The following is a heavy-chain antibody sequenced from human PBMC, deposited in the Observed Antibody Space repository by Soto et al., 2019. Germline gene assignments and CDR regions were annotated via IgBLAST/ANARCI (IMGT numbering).Heavy chain of an antibody. D-gene: IGHD3-10*01. V-gene: IGHV3-43*01. J-gene: IGHJ6*02. Sequence: GGSLRLSCAASGFTFDDYTMHWVRQAPGKGLEWVSLINWDGGSTYYADSVKGRFTISRDNSKNSLYLQMNSLRTEDTALYYCAKDMGWFGELFPYYYYGMDVWGQGTTVTVSS. CDR3: AKDMGWFGELFPYYYYGMDV. CDR2: INWDGGST. CDR1: GFTFDDYT.